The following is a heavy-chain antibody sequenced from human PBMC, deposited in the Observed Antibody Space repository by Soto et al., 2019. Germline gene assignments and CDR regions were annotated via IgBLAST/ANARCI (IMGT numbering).Heavy chain of an antibody. Sequence: EVQLLESGGGLVQPGGSLRLSCAASGFTFSSYAMSWVRQDPGKGLEWVSAISGSGGSTYYADSVKGRFTISRDNSKNTLYLQMNSLRAEDTAVYYCAKDSGDYVGYFQHWGQGTLVTVSS. CDR2: ISGSGGST. V-gene: IGHV3-23*01. D-gene: IGHD4-17*01. J-gene: IGHJ1*01. CDR1: GFTFSSYA. CDR3: AKDSGDYVGYFQH.